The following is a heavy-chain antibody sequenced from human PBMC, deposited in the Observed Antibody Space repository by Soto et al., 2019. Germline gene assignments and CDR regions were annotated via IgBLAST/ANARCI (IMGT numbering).Heavy chain of an antibody. CDR2: VKSMTDGGTT. D-gene: IGHD2-15*01. J-gene: IGHJ6*02. CDR3: TTDCSGGSCYPGAHYYYYGMDV. Sequence: EVQLVESGGGLVKPGGSLRLSCAASGFSFSYAWMSWVRQAPGKGLEWVGRVKSMTDGGTTDYAAPVKGRFTISRDDSKTTVYLQMNNLKTEDTAVYYCTTDCSGGSCYPGAHYYYYGMDVWGPGTTVTVSS. CDR1: GFSFSYAW. V-gene: IGHV3-15*01.